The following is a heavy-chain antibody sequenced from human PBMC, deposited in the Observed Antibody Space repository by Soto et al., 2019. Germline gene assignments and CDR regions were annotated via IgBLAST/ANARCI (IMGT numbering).Heavy chain of an antibody. J-gene: IGHJ5*02. V-gene: IGHV2-5*01. Sequence: QITLKESGPTLVKPTQTLTLTCTFSGFSLTTRGVGVGWTRQPPVKALECLALIYWNDDKRYSPSQQSRLSITKDTSKNQVVLTMTNVDPVDTATYYCAHIPNYYQYDWFDPWGQGTLVSVSS. CDR3: AHIPNYYQYDWFDP. D-gene: IGHD3-16*01. CDR2: IYWNDDK. CDR1: GFSLTTRGVG.